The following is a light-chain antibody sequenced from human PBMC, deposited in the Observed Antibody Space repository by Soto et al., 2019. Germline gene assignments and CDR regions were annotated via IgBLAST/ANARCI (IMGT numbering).Light chain of an antibody. V-gene: IGLV2-8*01. J-gene: IGLJ1*01. CDR1: SSDVGGYNY. Sequence: QSALTQPPSASGSPGQSVTISCTGTSSDVGGYNYVSWYQQHPGKAPKLMIYEVTKRPSGVPDRFSGSKSGNTASLTVSGLQAEAEADYYCSSYAGSLYVFGTGTQLTVL. CDR3: SSYAGSLYV. CDR2: EVT.